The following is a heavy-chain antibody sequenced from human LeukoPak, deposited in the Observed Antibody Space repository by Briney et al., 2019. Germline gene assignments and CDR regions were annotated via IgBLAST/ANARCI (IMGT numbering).Heavy chain of an antibody. CDR3: ASSTLGYGFDAFDI. D-gene: IGHD3-22*01. J-gene: IGHJ3*02. CDR1: GYIFTSYY. V-gene: IGHV1-46*01. Sequence: SSVKVSCKASGYIFTSYYMHWVRQAPGQGLEWMGIINPSVGSTSYAQKLQGRVTMTTDTSTSTAYMELRGLRSDDTAVYSCASSTLGYGFDAFDIWGQGTMVTVSS. CDR2: INPSVGST.